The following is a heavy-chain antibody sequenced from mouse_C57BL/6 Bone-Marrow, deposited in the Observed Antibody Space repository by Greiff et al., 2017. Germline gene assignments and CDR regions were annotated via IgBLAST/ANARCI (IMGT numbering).Heavy chain of an antibody. D-gene: IGHD4-1*01. CDR3: ARVTGTYWYFDV. CDR2: IYPGSGST. J-gene: IGHJ1*03. Sequence: VQLQQPGAELVKPGASVKMSCKASGYTFTSYWLTWVKQRPGQGLEWIGDIYPGSGSTNYNEKFKSKATLTVDTSSRTAYMQLSSLTSEDSAVYYCARVTGTYWYFDVWGTGTTVTVSS. V-gene: IGHV1-55*01. CDR1: GYTFTSYW.